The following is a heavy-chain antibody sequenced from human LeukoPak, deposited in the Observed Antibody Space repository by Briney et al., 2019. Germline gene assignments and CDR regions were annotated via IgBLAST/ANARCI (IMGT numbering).Heavy chain of an antibody. V-gene: IGHV6-1*01. CDR1: GDSVSSNSAA. J-gene: IGHJ4*02. CDR2: TYYRSKWYN. CDR3: ARDPKLGHPGYSGYDFTPPYFDY. D-gene: IGHD5-12*01. Sequence: SQTLSLTCAISGDSVSSNSAAWNWIRQSPSRGLEWLGRTYYRSKWYNDYAVSVKSRITINPDTSKNQFSLQLNSVTPEDTAVYYCARDPKLGHPGYSGYDFTPPYFDYWGQGTLVTVSS.